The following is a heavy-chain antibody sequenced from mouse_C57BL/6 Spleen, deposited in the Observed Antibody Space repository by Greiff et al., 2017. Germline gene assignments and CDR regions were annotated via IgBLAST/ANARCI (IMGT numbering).Heavy chain of an antibody. D-gene: IGHD1-1*01. Sequence: QVQLQQPGAELVRPGSSVKLSCKASGYTFTSYWMDWVKQRPGQGLEWIGNIYPSDSETNYNQKFKDKATLTVDKSSSTAYMQLSSLTSEDSAVYYCARWGLDYYGTAWFAYWGQGTLVTVSA. CDR3: ARWGLDYYGTAWFAY. CDR2: IYPSDSET. V-gene: IGHV1-61*01. CDR1: GYTFTSYW. J-gene: IGHJ3*01.